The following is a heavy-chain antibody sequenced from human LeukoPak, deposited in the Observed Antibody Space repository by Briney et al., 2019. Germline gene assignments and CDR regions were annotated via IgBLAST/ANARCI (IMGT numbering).Heavy chain of an antibody. CDR3: ARDDGGNTGYENFDY. CDR2: VNPNSGGT. J-gene: IGHJ4*02. D-gene: IGHD5-12*01. V-gene: IGHV1-2*02. CDR1: GYTFTTYY. Sequence: GASVKVSCKASGYTFTTYYMHWVRQAPGQGLEWMEWVNPNSGGTNYAQKFQGRVTMTRDTSISTAYMELSRMRIDDTAVYYCARDDGGNTGYENFDYWGQGTLVTVSS.